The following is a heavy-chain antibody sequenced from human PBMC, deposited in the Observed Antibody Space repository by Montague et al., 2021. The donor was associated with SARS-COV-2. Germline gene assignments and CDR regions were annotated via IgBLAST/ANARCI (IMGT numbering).Heavy chain of an antibody. CDR3: ARVVRYYDFWSGYTEYYYYGMDV. Sequence: SETLSLTCTVSGGSISSYFWSWIRQPPGKGLEWIGSIYYSGTTNXXPSLKSRVTISVGTSKNQFSLKLSSVTAADTAVYYCARVVRYYDFWSGYTEYYYYGMDVWGQGTTVTVSS. CDR1: GGSISSYF. D-gene: IGHD3-3*01. CDR2: IYYSGTT. V-gene: IGHV4-59*01. J-gene: IGHJ6*02.